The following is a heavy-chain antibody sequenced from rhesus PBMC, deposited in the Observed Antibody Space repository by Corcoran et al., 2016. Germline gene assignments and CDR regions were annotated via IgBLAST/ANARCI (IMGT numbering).Heavy chain of an antibody. Sequence: QLQLQESGPGLVKPSETLSLTCAVSGYSISSGYGWSWIRQPPGKGLEWIGYISYNESTSHNPSLKSRVTISRDTSKNQFSLKLSSVTAADTAVYYCAREGGYSSGWVDYWGQGVLVTVSS. V-gene: IGHV4-122*02. CDR3: AREGGYSSGWVDY. CDR1: GYSISSGYG. D-gene: IGHD6-31*01. J-gene: IGHJ4*01. CDR2: ISYNEST.